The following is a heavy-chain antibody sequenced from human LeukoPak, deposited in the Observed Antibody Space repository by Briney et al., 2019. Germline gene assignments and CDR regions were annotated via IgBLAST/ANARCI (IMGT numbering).Heavy chain of an antibody. V-gene: IGHV4-59*01. D-gene: IGHD3-10*01. Sequence: SETLSLTCPVSGGSISSYYWSWIRQPPGKGLEWIGCIYYSGYTNYKSSLKSRVTISVDTSKNHFSLKLSSVTAADTAVYYCARTTMVRGTYYMDVWGKGTTVTVSS. CDR1: GGSISSYY. CDR2: IYYSGYT. CDR3: ARTTMVRGTYYMDV. J-gene: IGHJ6*03.